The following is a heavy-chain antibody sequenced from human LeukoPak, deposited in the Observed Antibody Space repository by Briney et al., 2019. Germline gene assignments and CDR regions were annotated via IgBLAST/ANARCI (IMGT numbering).Heavy chain of an antibody. CDR2: INPNNGGT. J-gene: IGHJ4*02. CDR3: ARDKYTGYETFDY. CDR1: GYTFTGYY. D-gene: IGHD5-12*01. Sequence: GASVTVSCKASGYTFTGYYIHWVRQAPGQGREWMGWINPNNGGTNYAQKFQGRVTITRDTSISTAYMELNRLTSDDTAVYYCARDKYTGYETFDYWGQGTPVTVSS. V-gene: IGHV1-2*02.